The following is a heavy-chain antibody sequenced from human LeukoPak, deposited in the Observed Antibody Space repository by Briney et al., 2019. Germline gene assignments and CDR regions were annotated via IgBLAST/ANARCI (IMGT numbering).Heavy chain of an antibody. CDR2: ISISGSTI. CDR3: ARVSTDQQNSHSDY. Sequence: GGSLRLSCAASGFTFSDYYMSWIRQAPGKGLEWVSYISISGSTIYYADSVKGRFTISRDNAKNSLYLQMNSLRAEDTAVYYCARVSTDQQNSHSDYWGQGTLVTVSS. D-gene: IGHD1-14*01. J-gene: IGHJ4*02. CDR1: GFTFSDYY. V-gene: IGHV3-11*01.